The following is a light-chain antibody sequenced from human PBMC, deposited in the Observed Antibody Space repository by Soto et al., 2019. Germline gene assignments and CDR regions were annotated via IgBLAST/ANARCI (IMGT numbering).Light chain of an antibody. V-gene: IGKV3D-20*02. CDR1: QSVSSSY. J-gene: IGKJ5*01. CDR3: QQQSNWPPLT. Sequence: EIVLTQSPGTLSLSPGERASLSCRASQSVSSSYLAWYQQRPGHAPRLPIYGAASSATGITARFSGSGSATAFTLPTSSREAQDFAAYYCQQQSNWPPLTFGQGTRLE. CDR2: GAA.